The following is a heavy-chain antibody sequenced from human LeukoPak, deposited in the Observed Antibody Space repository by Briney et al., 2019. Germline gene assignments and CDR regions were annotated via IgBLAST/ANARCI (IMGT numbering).Heavy chain of an antibody. J-gene: IGHJ4*02. D-gene: IGHD4-17*01. CDR2: IYYSGST. Sequence: SETLSLTCTVSGGSISSSSYYWGWIRQPPGKGPEWIGSIYYSGSTYYNPSLKSRVTISVDTSKNQFSLKLSSVTAADTAVYYCARLLDYGDYEDYFDYWGQGTLVTVSS. CDR3: ARLLDYGDYEDYFDY. V-gene: IGHV4-39*01. CDR1: GGSISSSSYY.